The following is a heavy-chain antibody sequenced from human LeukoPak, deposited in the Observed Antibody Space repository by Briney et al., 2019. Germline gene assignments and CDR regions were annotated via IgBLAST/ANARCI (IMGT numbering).Heavy chain of an antibody. CDR2: INHSGST. V-gene: IGHV4-34*01. CDR1: GGSLSGYY. D-gene: IGHD3-22*01. Sequence: SETLSLTCGVSGGSLSGYYSSWVRQSPEKGLEWIGEINHSGSTKYNPYLKSRVTISVDTAKKQISLKLNSVTAADTAVYYCERNSVPSFYSDTSGYFYYWGQGTLVTVSS. CDR3: ERNSVPSFYSDTSGYFYY. J-gene: IGHJ4*02.